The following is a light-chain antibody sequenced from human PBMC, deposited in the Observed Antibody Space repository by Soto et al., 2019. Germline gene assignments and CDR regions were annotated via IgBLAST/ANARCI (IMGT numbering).Light chain of an antibody. CDR3: QHYNSYSEA. CDR1: QTISSW. Sequence: DIQMTQPPSTLAGSVGDRVTITCRASQTISSWLAWYQQKPGKAPKLLIYKASTLTSGVPSRFSGSGSGTEFTLTISSLQPDDFATYYCQHYNSYSEAFGQGTKV. CDR2: KAS. V-gene: IGKV1-5*03. J-gene: IGKJ1*01.